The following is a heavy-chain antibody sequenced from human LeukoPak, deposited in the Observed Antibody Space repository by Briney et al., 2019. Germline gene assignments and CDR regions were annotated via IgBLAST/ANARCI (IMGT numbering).Heavy chain of an antibody. D-gene: IGHD6-6*01. CDR2: ISSSSSYI. CDR1: GFTFSSYS. J-gene: IGHJ4*02. CDR3: ARDLAARGDY. Sequence: SGGSLRLSCAASGFTFSSYSMNWVRQAPGKGLEWVSSISSSSSYIYYADSVKGRFTISRDNAKNSLYLQMNSLRAEDTAVYYCARDLAARGDYWGQGTLVTLSS. V-gene: IGHV3-21*01.